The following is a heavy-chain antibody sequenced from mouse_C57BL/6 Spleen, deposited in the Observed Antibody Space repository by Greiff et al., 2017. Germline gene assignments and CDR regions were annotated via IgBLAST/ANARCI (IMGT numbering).Heavy chain of an antibody. J-gene: IGHJ2*01. CDR1: GYTFTSYW. V-gene: IGHV1-64*01. D-gene: IGHD1-1*02. CDR2: IHPNSGST. CDR3: ARKRAYSGNYELDY. Sequence: VQLQQPGAELVKPGASVKLSCQASGYTFTSYWMHWVKQRPGQGLEWIGMIHPNSGSTNYNEKFKSKATLTVDKSSSTAYLQLSSLTSEDSAVYYCARKRAYSGNYELDYWGQGTTLTVSS.